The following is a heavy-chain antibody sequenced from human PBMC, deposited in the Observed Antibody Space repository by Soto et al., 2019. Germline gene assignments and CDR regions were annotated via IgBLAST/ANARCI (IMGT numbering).Heavy chain of an antibody. Sequence: GGSLRLSCAASGFVFSSYAMSWVRQAPGKGLEWVSTISGSGGNTYYADSVKGRFTISRDNSKNTPYLQMNSLRAEDTALYYCAKDPRVHYYGSGSSSYWGQGTLVTVSS. CDR2: ISGSGGNT. CDR3: AKDPRVHYYGSGSSSY. D-gene: IGHD3-10*01. J-gene: IGHJ4*02. V-gene: IGHV3-23*01. CDR1: GFVFSSYA.